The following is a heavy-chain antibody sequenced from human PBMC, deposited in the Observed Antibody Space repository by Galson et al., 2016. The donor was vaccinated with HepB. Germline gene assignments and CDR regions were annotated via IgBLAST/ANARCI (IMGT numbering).Heavy chain of an antibody. Sequence: SETLSLTCIVSGGSISSDYYWGWIRQPPGRGLEWIGSIYSNEDTFYSPSLKSRVTISVDTPKNQFSLRLDSVTAADTGLYYCATGIVVAGKYYYHYMDVWGKGTTVTVSS. CDR2: IYSNEDT. D-gene: IGHD6-19*01. CDR3: ATGIVVAGKYYYHYMDV. J-gene: IGHJ6*03. CDR1: GGSISSDYY. V-gene: IGHV4-39*01.